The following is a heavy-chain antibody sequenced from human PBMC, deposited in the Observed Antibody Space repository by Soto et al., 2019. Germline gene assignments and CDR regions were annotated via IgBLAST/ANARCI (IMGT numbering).Heavy chain of an antibody. CDR2: IYGGGTT. V-gene: IGHV3-53*01. CDR3: VQSTGWLGFDF. Sequence: EVQLVESGGGLIQPGGSLRLSCAASGFAVSSNYMTWVRQAPGKALEWVSVIYGGGTTYYADSVKGRFTISRDTSKNTLYLHMNSLRADDMAVCYCVQSTGWLGFDFWGQGTLVTVSS. J-gene: IGHJ4*02. D-gene: IGHD6-19*01. CDR1: GFAVSSNY.